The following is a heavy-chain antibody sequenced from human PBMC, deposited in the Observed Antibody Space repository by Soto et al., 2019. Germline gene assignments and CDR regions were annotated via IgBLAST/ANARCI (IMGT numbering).Heavy chain of an antibody. CDR1: GYTFTSYG. D-gene: IGHD1-7*01. CDR2: ISAYNGNT. V-gene: IGHV1-18*01. Sequence: GASVKVSCKASGYTFTSYGISWVRQAPGQGLEWMGWISAYNGNTNYAQKLQGRVTMTTDTSTSTAYMELRSLRSDDTAVYYCARGIPATGTTDSGYYVDVWGKGTTVTVSS. J-gene: IGHJ6*03. CDR3: ARGIPATGTTDSGYYVDV.